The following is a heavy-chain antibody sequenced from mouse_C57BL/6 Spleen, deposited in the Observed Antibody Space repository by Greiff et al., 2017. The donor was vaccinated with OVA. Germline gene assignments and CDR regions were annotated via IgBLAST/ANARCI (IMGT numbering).Heavy chain of an antibody. D-gene: IGHD2-3*01. Sequence: VQLQQSGAELVRPGASVTLSCKASGYTFTDYEMHWVKQTPVHGLEWIGAIDPETGGTAYNQKFKGKAILTADKSSSTAYMVRRSLTSEDSAVYYCTRERGWAWFAYWGQGTLVTVSA. CDR2: IDPETGGT. V-gene: IGHV1-15*01. CDR3: TRERGWAWFAY. J-gene: IGHJ3*01. CDR1: GYTFTDYE.